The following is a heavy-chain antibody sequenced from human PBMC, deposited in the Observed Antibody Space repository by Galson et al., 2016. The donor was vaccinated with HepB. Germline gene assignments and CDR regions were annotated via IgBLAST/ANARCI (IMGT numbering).Heavy chain of an antibody. CDR1: GFTFSDYY. V-gene: IGHV3-11*01. CDR2: ISGSGRTI. CDR3: ARDGCSTTTCYSDYYYHHGLDV. J-gene: IGHJ6*04. D-gene: IGHD2-2*01. Sequence: SLRLSCAASGFTFSDYYMSWIRQAPGKGLEWISYISGSGRTIYYPDSMRGRFTVSRDNAKNSLFLQLNSLRAEDTAVYYCARDGCSTTTCYSDYYYHHGLDVWGKGTTVTVSS.